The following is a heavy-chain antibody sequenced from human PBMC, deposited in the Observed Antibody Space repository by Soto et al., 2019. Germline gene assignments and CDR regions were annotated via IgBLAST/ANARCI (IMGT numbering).Heavy chain of an antibody. CDR3: ARGLYSGSYQGYFDY. Sequence: GGSLRLSCAASGFTFSSYAMHWVRQAPGKGLEWVAVISYDGSNKYYADSVKGRFTISRDNSKNTLYLQMSSLRAEDTAVYYCARGLYSGSYQGYFDYWGQGTLVTVCS. D-gene: IGHD1-26*01. V-gene: IGHV3-30-3*01. J-gene: IGHJ4*02. CDR2: ISYDGSNK. CDR1: GFTFSSYA.